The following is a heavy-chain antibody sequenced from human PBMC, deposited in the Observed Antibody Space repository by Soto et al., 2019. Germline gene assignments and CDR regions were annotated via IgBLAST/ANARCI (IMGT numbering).Heavy chain of an antibody. CDR2: ISSSSRYI. V-gene: IGHV3-21*01. Sequence: GGSLRLSCAASGFTFSSYSMNWVRQAPGKGLEWVSSISSSSRYIYYADSVKGRITISRDNAQNPLYLQLNSLRAEDTAVYYCAKSIAAALDWFDPRGQRTLVTVSS. CDR1: GFTFSSYS. CDR3: AKSIAAALDWFDP. D-gene: IGHD6-13*01. J-gene: IGHJ5*02.